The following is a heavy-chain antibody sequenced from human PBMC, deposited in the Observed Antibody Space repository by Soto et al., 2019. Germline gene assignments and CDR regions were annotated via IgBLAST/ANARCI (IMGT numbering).Heavy chain of an antibody. J-gene: IGHJ5*02. CDR3: TRRYNWNGNYFDP. Sequence: SETLSLTCTVSGASISVHSYYWTWIRQPPGKGLEWIGSSYYSGTTYFNPSLKSRATISVDTSKNQFSLRLTSVTAADTAIYYCTRRYNWNGNYFDPWGPGALVTVSS. CDR2: SYYSGTT. D-gene: IGHD1-20*01. V-gene: IGHV4-39*01. CDR1: GASISVHSYY.